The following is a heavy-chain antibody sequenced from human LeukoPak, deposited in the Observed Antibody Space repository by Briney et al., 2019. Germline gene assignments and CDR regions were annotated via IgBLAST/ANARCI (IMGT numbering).Heavy chain of an antibody. J-gene: IGHJ4*02. CDR2: ISGDGGST. D-gene: IGHD2-15*01. Sequence: GGSLRLSCAASGFTFDDYAMHWVRQAPGKGLEWVSLISGDGGSTYYADSVKGRFTISRDNSKNSLYLQMNSLGTEDTALYYCAKVGNDIADYWGQGTLVTVSS. CDR3: AKVGNDIADY. V-gene: IGHV3-43*02. CDR1: GFTFDDYA.